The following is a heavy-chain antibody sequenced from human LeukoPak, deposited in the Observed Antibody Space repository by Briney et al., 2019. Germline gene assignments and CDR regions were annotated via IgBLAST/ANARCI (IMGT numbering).Heavy chain of an antibody. Sequence: PGGSLRLSCAASGFTFSSYEMNWVRQAPGKGLEWVSYISSSGSTIYYADSVKGRFTISRDNAKNSLYLQMNSLRAEDTAVYYCARDQGDIAVAGRGLDYWGQGTLVTVSS. CDR2: ISSSGSTI. V-gene: IGHV3-48*03. CDR1: GFTFSSYE. J-gene: IGHJ4*02. CDR3: ARDQGDIAVAGRGLDY. D-gene: IGHD6-19*01.